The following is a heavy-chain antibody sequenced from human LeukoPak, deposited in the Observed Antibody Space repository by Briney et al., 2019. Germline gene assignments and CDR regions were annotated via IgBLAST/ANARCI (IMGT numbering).Heavy chain of an antibody. J-gene: IGHJ4*02. Sequence: GASVKVSCKASGYTFTSYGISWVRQAPGQGLEWMGWISAYNGNTNYAQKLQGRVTMTTDTSTSTAYIELRSLRSDGTAVYYCARDFAAAFSGWYHGSDYWGQGTLVTVSS. D-gene: IGHD6-19*01. CDR1: GYTFTSYG. CDR3: ARDFAAAFSGWYHGSDY. V-gene: IGHV1-18*01. CDR2: ISAYNGNT.